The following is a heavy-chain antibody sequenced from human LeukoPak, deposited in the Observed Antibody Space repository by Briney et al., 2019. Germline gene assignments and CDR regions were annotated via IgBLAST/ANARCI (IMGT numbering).Heavy chain of an antibody. D-gene: IGHD3-3*01. CDR2: INTGNGDT. CDR3: ARGLWSAHRREYYFDS. J-gene: IGHJ4*02. V-gene: IGHV1-3*04. Sequence: ASVKVSFKASGYTFTNYAVNWMRQAPGQRLEWMGWINTGNGDTKFSQNYQARVTITRDASASTAYMELGSLTSEDTAVYFCARGLWSAHRREYYFDSWGQGTLVTVSS. CDR1: GYTFTNYA.